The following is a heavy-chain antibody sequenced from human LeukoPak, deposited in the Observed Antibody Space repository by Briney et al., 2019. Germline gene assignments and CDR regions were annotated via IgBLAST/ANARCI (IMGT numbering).Heavy chain of an antibody. CDR2: IYYDGST. CDR3: ARSWGNYYSNMDV. J-gene: IGHJ6*03. CDR1: GGSISTYY. V-gene: IGHV4-59*01. Sequence: SETLSLTCTVSGGSISTYYWSWIRQPPGQGLEWVGYIYYDGSTNYKPSLKSRVTISVDTSKNQFSLTLSSVTAADTAVYYCARSWGNYYSNMDVWGKGTTVTVSS. D-gene: IGHD3-16*01.